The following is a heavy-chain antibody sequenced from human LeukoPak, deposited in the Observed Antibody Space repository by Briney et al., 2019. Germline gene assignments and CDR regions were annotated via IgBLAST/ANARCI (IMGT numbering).Heavy chain of an antibody. CDR1: GYTFTSYG. CDR3: ARDVTYYYGSGTSYGMDV. CDR2: ISAYNGNT. Sequence: ASVKVSCKASGYTFTSYGISWVRQAPGQGLEWMGWISAYNGNTNYAQKLQGRVTMTTDTSTSTAYMELRSLRSDDTAVYYCARDVTYYYGSGTSYGMDVWGQGTTVTVSS. V-gene: IGHV1-18*01. D-gene: IGHD3-10*01. J-gene: IGHJ6*02.